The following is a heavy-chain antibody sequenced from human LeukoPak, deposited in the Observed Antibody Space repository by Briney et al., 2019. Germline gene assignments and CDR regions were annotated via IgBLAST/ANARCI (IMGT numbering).Heavy chain of an antibody. Sequence: SETLSLTCTVSGGSISSYYWSWIRQPPGKGLEWIGYIYYSGSTNYNPSLKSRVTISVDTSKNQFSLKLSSVTAADMAVYYCARSDTAMVNLDYWGQGTLVTVSS. CDR1: GGSISSYY. D-gene: IGHD5-18*01. CDR3: ARSDTAMVNLDY. V-gene: IGHV4-59*08. J-gene: IGHJ4*02. CDR2: IYYSGST.